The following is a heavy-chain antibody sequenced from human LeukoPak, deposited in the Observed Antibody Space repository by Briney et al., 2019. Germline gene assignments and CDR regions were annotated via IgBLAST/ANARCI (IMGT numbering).Heavy chain of an antibody. J-gene: IGHJ6*02. CDR2: IYPRDGST. D-gene: IGHD4-17*01. Sequence: ASVKVSCKASGYTFTSNYIHWVRQAPGQGLEWMGMIYPRDGSTSYAQKFQGRVTVTRDTSTSTVHMELSGLRSEDTAVYYCAGEEDYGDYSLGYYGMDVWGQGTTVTVSS. CDR1: GYTFTSNY. CDR3: AGEEDYGDYSLGYYGMDV. V-gene: IGHV1-46*01.